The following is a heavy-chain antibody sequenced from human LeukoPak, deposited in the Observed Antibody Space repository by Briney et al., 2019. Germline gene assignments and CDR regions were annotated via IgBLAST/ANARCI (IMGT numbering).Heavy chain of an antibody. CDR3: AGQPADYMASVY. D-gene: IGHD4-4*01. J-gene: IGHJ4*02. V-gene: IGHV4-30-4*01. CDR1: GGSISSGDYY. CDR2: IYYSGST. Sequence: SQTLSLTCTVSGGSISSGDYYWSWIRQPPAKGLEWIGYIYYSGSTYYNPSLKSRVTISVDTSKNQFSLKLSSVTAADTAVYYCAGQPADYMASVYWGQGTLVTVSS.